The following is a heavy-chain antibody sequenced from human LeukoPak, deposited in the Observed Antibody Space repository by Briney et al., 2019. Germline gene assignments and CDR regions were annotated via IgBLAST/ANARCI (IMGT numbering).Heavy chain of an antibody. J-gene: IGHJ4*02. CDR1: GFTFSSYS. V-gene: IGHV3-21*04. Sequence: GGSLRLSCAASGFTFSSYSMNWVRQAPGKGLEWVSSISSHSSYIYYADSVKGRFTISRDNSKNTLYLQMNSLRAEDTAVYYCAKDRVGATLYFDFWGQGTLLTVSS. CDR2: ISSHSSYI. CDR3: AKDRVGATLYFDF. D-gene: IGHD1-26*01.